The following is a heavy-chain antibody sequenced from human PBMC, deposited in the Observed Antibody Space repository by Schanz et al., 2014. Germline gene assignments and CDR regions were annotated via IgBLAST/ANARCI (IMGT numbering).Heavy chain of an antibody. Sequence: QVQLQESGPGLVRPSETLSLTCTVSGGSISSYYWSWIRQSPGKGPEWIGYITYSGGTNHNASLKSRVTIAVATANNQFSLKLTSVTAADTAIYYGARVHSTSLERGSHYYMDVWGKGTTVTVSS. J-gene: IGHJ6*03. CDR2: ITYSGGT. D-gene: IGHD2-2*01. CDR3: ARVHSTSLERGSHYYMDV. CDR1: GGSISSYY. V-gene: IGHV4-59*01.